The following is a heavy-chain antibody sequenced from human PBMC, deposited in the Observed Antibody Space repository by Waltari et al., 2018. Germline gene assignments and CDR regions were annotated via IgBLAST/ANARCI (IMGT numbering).Heavy chain of an antibody. CDR2: IIPILGIA. CDR1: GGTFSSYT. V-gene: IGHV1-69*02. Sequence: QVQLVQSGAEVKKPGSSVKVYCKASGGTFSSYTISWVRQAPGQGLEWMGRIIPILGIANYAQKFQGRVTITADKSTSTAYMELSSLRSEDTAVYYCARGSEGDYLDYWGQGTLVTVSS. CDR3: ARGSEGDYLDY. J-gene: IGHJ4*02.